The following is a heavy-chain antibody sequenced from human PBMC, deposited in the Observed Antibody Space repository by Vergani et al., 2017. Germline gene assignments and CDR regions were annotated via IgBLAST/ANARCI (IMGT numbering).Heavy chain of an antibody. Sequence: QVQLQESGPGLVKPSQTLSLTCTVSGGSISSGGYYWSWIRQHPGKGLEWIGYIYYSGSTYYNPYLKSLVTISVDTSKNQFALKRSSVTAADTAVYYCGRGRREYVPLYYYYYMDVWGKGTTVTVSS. V-gene: IGHV4-31*01. J-gene: IGHJ6*03. D-gene: IGHD6-6*01. CDR1: GGSISSGGYY. CDR3: GRGRREYVPLYYYYYMDV. CDR2: IYYSGST.